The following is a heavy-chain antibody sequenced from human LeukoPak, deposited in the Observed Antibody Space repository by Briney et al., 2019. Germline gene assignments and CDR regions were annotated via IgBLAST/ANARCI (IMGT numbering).Heavy chain of an antibody. CDR1: GYTFTGYY. J-gene: IGHJ3*02. Sequence: ASVKVSCKASGYTFTGYYLHWVRQAPGQGLEWVGWIHPNSGDTNCAQRFQGRVTMTRDTPITTAYMELSRLTSDDTALYYCARGIINKDAFDIWGQGTMVTVSS. D-gene: IGHD3-10*01. CDR3: ARGIINKDAFDI. V-gene: IGHV1-2*02. CDR2: IHPNSGDT.